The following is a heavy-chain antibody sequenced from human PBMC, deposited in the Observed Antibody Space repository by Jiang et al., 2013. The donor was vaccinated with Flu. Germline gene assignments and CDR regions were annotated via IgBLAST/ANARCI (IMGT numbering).Heavy chain of an antibody. D-gene: IGHD3-22*01. CDR2: IYYSGST. V-gene: IGHV4-39*07. Sequence: GLVKPSETLSLTCTVSGGSISSSSYYWGWIRQPPGKGLEWIGSIYYSGSTYYNPSLKSRVTISVDTSKNQFSLKLSSVTAADTAVYYCAREETYYYDSSGPSHSDYWGQGTLVTVSS. J-gene: IGHJ4*02. CDR1: GGSISSSSYY. CDR3: AREETYYYDSSGPSHSDY.